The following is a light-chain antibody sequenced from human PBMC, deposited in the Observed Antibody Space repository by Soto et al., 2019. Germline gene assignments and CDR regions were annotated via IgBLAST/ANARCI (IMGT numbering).Light chain of an antibody. CDR2: DAS. Sequence: EIVLTQSPGTLSLSPGERATLSCRASQSVSSSSLAWYQQKPGQAPRLLLYDASSRATGIPDRFSGSGSGTDFTLTISRLETEDSAVYYCQQYGSSPRTFGQGTKV. V-gene: IGKV3-20*01. CDR1: QSVSSSS. J-gene: IGKJ1*01. CDR3: QQYGSSPRT.